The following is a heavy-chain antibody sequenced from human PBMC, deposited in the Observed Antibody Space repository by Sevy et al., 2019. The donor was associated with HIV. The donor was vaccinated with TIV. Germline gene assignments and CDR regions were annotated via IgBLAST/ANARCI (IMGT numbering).Heavy chain of an antibody. CDR2: IIPIFGTA. Sequence: ASVNVSCKTSGGTFSSYVISWVRQAPGQGLEWMGGIIPIFGTANYAQKFQGRVTITADESTSTAYMELSSLRSEDTAVYYCARGVYCSSPSWADCARPGPFGMDVWGQGTTVTVSS. D-gene: IGHD2-2*01. V-gene: IGHV1-69*13. J-gene: IGHJ6*02. CDR1: GGTFSSYV. CDR3: ARGVYCSSPSWADCARPGPFGMDV.